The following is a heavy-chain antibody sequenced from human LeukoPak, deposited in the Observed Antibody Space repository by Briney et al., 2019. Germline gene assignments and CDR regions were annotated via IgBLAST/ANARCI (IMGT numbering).Heavy chain of an antibody. Sequence: GGSLRLSCAASGFTFDDYAMHWVRQAPGKGLEWVSGISWNSGSIGYTDSVKGRFTISRDNAKNSLYLQMNSLRAEDTALYYCTKGFAFFDYWGQGTLVTASS. J-gene: IGHJ4*02. CDR1: GFTFDDYA. D-gene: IGHD3-3*02. CDR3: TKGFAFFDY. V-gene: IGHV3-9*01. CDR2: ISWNSGSI.